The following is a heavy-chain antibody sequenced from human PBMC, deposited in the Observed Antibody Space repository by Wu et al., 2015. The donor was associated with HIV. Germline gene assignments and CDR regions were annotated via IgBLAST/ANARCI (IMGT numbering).Heavy chain of an antibody. V-gene: IGHV1-69*11. J-gene: IGHJ4*02. CDR1: GGTFNNYA. Sequence: QVQLVQSGSEVKKPGSSVKVSCRASGGTFNNYAVSWVRQAPGQGLEWMGGIIPLLGTPNYAQNFQGRLTITADESTSTAYMELSSLRSEDTAVYYCARGRYDLAYWGQGTLVTVSS. CDR2: IIPLLGTP. CDR3: ARGRYDLAY. D-gene: IGHD5-12*01.